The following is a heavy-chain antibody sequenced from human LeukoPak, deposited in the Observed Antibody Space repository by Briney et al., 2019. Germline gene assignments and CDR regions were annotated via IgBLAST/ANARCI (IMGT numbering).Heavy chain of an antibody. CDR3: AKDRSSSARED. D-gene: IGHD6-13*01. V-gene: IGHV1-18*01. J-gene: IGHJ4*02. Sequence: ASVKVSCKTSGFTFTSYGISWVRQAPGQGLEWVGWISGYNGNTNYAQKFRGRLTMTTDTSTTTAHMELRSLRSDDTAVYYCAKDRSSSAREDWGQGTLVTVSS. CDR1: GFTFTSYG. CDR2: ISGYNGNT.